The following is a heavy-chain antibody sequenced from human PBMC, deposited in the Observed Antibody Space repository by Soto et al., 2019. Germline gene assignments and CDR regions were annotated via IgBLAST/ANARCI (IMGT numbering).Heavy chain of an antibody. CDR3: ARNGELRYFDWSSGYGMDV. D-gene: IGHD3-9*01. Sequence: GASVKVSCKASGGTFSSYAISWVLQAPGQGLEWMGGIIPIFGRANYAQKFQGRVTITADESTRTAYMELSSLRSEDTAVYYCARNGELRYFDWSSGYGMDVWGQGTTVTVSS. CDR1: GGTFSSYA. J-gene: IGHJ6*02. CDR2: IIPIFGRA. V-gene: IGHV1-69*13.